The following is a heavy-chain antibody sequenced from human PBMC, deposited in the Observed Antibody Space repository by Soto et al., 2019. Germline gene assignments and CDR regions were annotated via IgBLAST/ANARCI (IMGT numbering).Heavy chain of an antibody. CDR2: INHSGST. D-gene: IGHD3-22*01. Sequence: NPSETLSLTCAVYGGSFSGYYWSWIRQPPGKGLEWIGEINHSGSTNYNPSLKSRVTISVDTSKNQFSLKLSSVTAADTAVYYCARASGGYYSYFDYWGQGTLVTVSS. CDR1: GGSFSGYY. J-gene: IGHJ4*02. CDR3: ARASGGYYSYFDY. V-gene: IGHV4-34*01.